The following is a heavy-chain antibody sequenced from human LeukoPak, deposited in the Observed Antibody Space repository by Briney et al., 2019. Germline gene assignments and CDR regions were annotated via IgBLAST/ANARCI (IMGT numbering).Heavy chain of an antibody. CDR2: INPNSGGT. CDR1: GYTFTGYY. CDR3: ARTREYSSSWYFLPFDP. J-gene: IGHJ5*02. D-gene: IGHD6-13*01. V-gene: IGHV1-2*02. Sequence: ASVKVSCKASGYTFTGYYMHWVRQAPGQGLEWMGWINPNSGGTNYAQKFQGRVTMTRDPSISTAYMELSGLTSNDTAVYYCARTREYSSSWYFLPFDPWGQGTLVTVSS.